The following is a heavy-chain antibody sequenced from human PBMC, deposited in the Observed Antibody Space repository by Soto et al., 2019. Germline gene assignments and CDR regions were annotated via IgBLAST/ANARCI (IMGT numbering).Heavy chain of an antibody. CDR3: ARGRDFLPPDY. V-gene: IGHV4-34*01. J-gene: IGHJ4*02. Sequence: KASETLSLTCAVYGGSFSGYYWSWIRQPPGKGLEWIGEINHSGSTNYNPSLKSRVTISVDTSKNQFSLKLSSVTAADTAVYYCARGRDFLPPDYWGQGTLVTVSS. CDR2: INHSGST. CDR1: GGSFSGYY.